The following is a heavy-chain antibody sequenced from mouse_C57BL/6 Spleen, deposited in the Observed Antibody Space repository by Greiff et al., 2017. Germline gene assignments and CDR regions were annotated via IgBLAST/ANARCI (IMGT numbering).Heavy chain of an antibody. CDR3: AREELRGAMDY. Sequence: VQLQQPGAELVMPGASVKLSCKASGYTFTSYWMHWVKQRPGQGLEWIGEIDPSDSYTNYNQKFKGKSTLTVDKSSSTAYMQLGSLTSEDSAVYYCAREELRGAMDYWGQGTSVTVSS. CDR2: IDPSDSYT. CDR1: GYTFTSYW. D-gene: IGHD3-2*02. V-gene: IGHV1-69*01. J-gene: IGHJ4*01.